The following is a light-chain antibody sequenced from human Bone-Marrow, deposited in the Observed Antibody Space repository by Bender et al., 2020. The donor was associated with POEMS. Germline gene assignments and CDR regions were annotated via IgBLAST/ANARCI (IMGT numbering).Light chain of an antibody. V-gene: IGLV1-47*01. CDR3: AAWDDNQSGLYV. J-gene: IGLJ1*01. Sequence: QSVLTQPPSVSGTAGQRVTISCSGSNSNIGNNHVYWYQQLPGTAPKLLRDRNNQRPSGVPARFSGPKSGTSASLASSGLQSEDEADYYCAAWDDNQSGLYVFGTGTKVTVL. CDR1: NSNIGNNH. CDR2: RNN.